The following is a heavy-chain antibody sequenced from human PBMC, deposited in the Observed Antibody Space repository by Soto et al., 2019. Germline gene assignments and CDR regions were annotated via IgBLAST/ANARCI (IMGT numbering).Heavy chain of an antibody. CDR3: ARSSGSLSALLES. Sequence: QVQLQESGAGQVRASQTLSLTCTVSGGSISSGGYFWSWVRQRPAEGLEWIGYIRDGENPHFNLPFTRRATISADTSKNRLSLRLTSVTVADTAVYYYARSSGSLSALLESWGQGTLVTVSS. CDR2: IRDGENP. CDR1: GGSISSGGYF. V-gene: IGHV4-31*03. J-gene: IGHJ4*02. D-gene: IGHD3-10*01.